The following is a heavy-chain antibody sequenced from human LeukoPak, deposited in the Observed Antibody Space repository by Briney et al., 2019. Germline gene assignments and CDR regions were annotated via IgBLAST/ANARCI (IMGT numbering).Heavy chain of an antibody. CDR1: GFTFSSYG. V-gene: IGHV3-33*06. Sequence: GGSLRLSCAASGFTFSSYGMHWVRQAPGKGLEWVAVIWYDGSNKYYADSVKGRFTISRDNSKNTLYLQMNSLRAEDTAVYYCAKINYDFWSGYYSPYYYYGMDVWGQGTTVTVSS. D-gene: IGHD3-3*01. CDR2: IWYDGSNK. J-gene: IGHJ6*02. CDR3: AKINYDFWSGYYSPYYYYGMDV.